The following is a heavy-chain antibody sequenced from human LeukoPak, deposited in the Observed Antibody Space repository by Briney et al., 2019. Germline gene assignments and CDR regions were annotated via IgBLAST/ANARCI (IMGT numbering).Heavy chain of an antibody. D-gene: IGHD3-22*01. J-gene: IGHJ4*02. CDR1: GFTFRSYG. V-gene: IGHV3-30*18. CDR2: VSYDTNIK. CDR3: AKVITYDSSGYYRHPDY. Sequence: GGSLRLSCAASGFTFRSYGMHWVRQAPGKGLEWVAVVSYDTNIKSYADSVKGRFTISRDNSRNTLYLQMNSLRAEDTAVYYCAKVITYDSSGYYRHPDYWGQGTLVTVSS.